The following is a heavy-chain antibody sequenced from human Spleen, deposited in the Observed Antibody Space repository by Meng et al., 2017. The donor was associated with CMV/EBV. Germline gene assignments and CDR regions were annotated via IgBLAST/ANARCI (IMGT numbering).Heavy chain of an antibody. Sequence: GGSLRLSCAASGFSFTSYAMSWVRQAPGKGLEWVAFIRYDGSNKYYADSVKGRFTISRDNSKNTLYLQMNSLRAEDTAVYYCAKGDQPSYYYYGMDVWGQGTTVTVSS. CDR2: IRYDGSNK. CDR3: AKGDQPSYYYYGMDV. J-gene: IGHJ6*02. CDR1: GFSFTSYA. D-gene: IGHD2-2*01. V-gene: IGHV3-30*02.